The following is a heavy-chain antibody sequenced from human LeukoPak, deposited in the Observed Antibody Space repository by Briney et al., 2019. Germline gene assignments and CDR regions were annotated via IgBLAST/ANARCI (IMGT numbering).Heavy chain of an antibody. Sequence: ASVKVSCKASGYTFTSYYMHWVRQAPGQGLEWMGIINPSGGSTSYAQKFQGRVTMTRDTSTSTVYMELSSLRSEDTAVYYCARGRRIIAAAAIHEYFQHWGQGTLVTVSS. D-gene: IGHD6-13*01. CDR2: INPSGGST. CDR3: ARGRRIIAAAAIHEYFQH. CDR1: GYTFTSYY. V-gene: IGHV1-46*01. J-gene: IGHJ1*01.